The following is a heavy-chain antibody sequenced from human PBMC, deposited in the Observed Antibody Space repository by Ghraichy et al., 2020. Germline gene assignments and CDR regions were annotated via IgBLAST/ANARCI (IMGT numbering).Heavy chain of an antibody. CDR2: IYFSGRK. CDR3: ASSVRVEVGASNYYGMDV. D-gene: IGHD1-26*01. J-gene: IGHJ6*02. CDR1: GGSISRYY. V-gene: IGHV4-4*07. Sequence: SETLSLTCTVSGGSISRYYWNWIRQPAGKGLEWIGRIYFSGRKDYNPSLKSRLTMSVDTSKNQFSLNLTSVTAADTAVYYCASSVRVEVGASNYYGMDVWGQGTTVTVSS.